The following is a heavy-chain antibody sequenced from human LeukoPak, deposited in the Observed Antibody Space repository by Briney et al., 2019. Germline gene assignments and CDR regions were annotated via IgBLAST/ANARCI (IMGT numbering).Heavy chain of an antibody. D-gene: IGHD1-26*01. CDR2: INHSGST. CDR1: AGSFSGYY. V-gene: IGHV4-34*01. CDR3: ARGATYSPIDY. J-gene: IGHJ4*02. Sequence: SETLSLTCAVYAGSFSGYYWSWVRQPPGKGLEWIGEINHSGSTNYNPSLKSRVTISVDTSKNQFSLKLSSVTAADTAVYYCARGATYSPIDYWGQGTLVTVSS.